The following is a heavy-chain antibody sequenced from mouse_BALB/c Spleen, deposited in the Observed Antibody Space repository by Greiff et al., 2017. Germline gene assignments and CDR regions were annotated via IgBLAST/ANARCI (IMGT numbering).Heavy chain of an antibody. CDR1: GYAFSSSW. CDR3: ARLGTTNFDY. V-gene: IGHV1-82*01. Sequence: VQLQQSGPELVKPGASVKISCKASGYAFSSSWMNWVKQRPGQGLEWIGRIYPGDGDTNYNGKFKGKATLTADKSSSTAYMQLSSLTSVDSAVYFCARLGTTNFDYWGQGTTLTVSS. D-gene: IGHD2-3*01. J-gene: IGHJ2*01. CDR2: IYPGDGDT.